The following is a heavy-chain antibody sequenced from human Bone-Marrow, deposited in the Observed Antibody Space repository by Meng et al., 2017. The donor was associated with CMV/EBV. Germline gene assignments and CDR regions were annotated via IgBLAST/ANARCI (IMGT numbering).Heavy chain of an antibody. D-gene: IGHD2-8*01. V-gene: IGHV1-2*02. CDR3: ARSDRNYCTNGVCYKY. J-gene: IGHJ4*02. CDR1: GYTFTGYY. CDR2: INPNSGGT. Sequence: ASVKVSCKASGYTFTGYYMHWVRQAPGQGLEWMGWINPNSGGTNYAQKFQGRVTMTRDTSISTAYMELSRLRSDDTAVYYCARSDRNYCTNGVCYKYWGQGTLATVPS.